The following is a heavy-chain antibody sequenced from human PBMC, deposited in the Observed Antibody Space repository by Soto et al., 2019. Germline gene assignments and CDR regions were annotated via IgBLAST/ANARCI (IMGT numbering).Heavy chain of an antibody. D-gene: IGHD5-12*01. J-gene: IGHJ5*02. CDR3: ARGEGRLVGTWFDP. Sequence: PSETMSLTSDVYGGSFSRYYWNWIRQPPGKGLEWLGEINHSGSTNYNPSLESRVTISLDTSKTQFSLKLTSVTAADTAVYYRARGEGRLVGTWFDPWGQGTLVTVSS. V-gene: IGHV4-34*01. CDR1: GGSFSRYY. CDR2: INHSGST.